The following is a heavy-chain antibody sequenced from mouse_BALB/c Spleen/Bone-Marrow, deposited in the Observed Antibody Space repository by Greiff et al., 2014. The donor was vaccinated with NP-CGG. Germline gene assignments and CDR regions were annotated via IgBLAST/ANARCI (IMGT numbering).Heavy chain of an antibody. D-gene: IGHD1-1*01. Sequence: VQLQQSGPDLVRPSQSLSLTCTVPGYSITSGYSWHWIRQFPGNKLEWMGYIHYSGSXXXXXXXXXXXSXTRDTSKNQFFLQLNSVTTEDTATYYCARIYYGSSYDYWGQGTTLTVSS. CDR3: ARIYYGSSYDY. CDR1: GYSITSGYS. CDR2: IHYSGSX. V-gene: IGHV3-1*02. J-gene: IGHJ2*01.